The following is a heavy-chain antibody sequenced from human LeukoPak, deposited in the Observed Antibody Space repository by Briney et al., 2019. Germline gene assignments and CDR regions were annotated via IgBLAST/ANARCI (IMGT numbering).Heavy chain of an antibody. V-gene: IGHV3-48*02. CDR1: GFTFSSYS. CDR3: ARVHYYDSGRNP. CDR2: ISSSSSNI. Sequence: GGSLRLSCAASGFTFSSYSMNWVRQAPGKGLEWVSYISSSSSNIFYADSVKGRFTISRDNAKNSLYLQMNSLRDQDTAVYYCARVHYYDSGRNPWGQGTLVTVSS. J-gene: IGHJ5*02. D-gene: IGHD3-10*01.